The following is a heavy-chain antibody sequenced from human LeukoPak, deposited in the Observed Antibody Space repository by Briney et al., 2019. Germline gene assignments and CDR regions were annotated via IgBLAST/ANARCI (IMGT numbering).Heavy chain of an antibody. D-gene: IGHD5-18*01. Sequence: GGSLRLSCAASGFTFDDYAMHWVRQAPGKGLEWVSGISWNSGSIGYADSVKGRFTISRDNAKNSLYLQMNSLRAEDTALYYCAKGYSYGFYTAFDIWGQRTMVTVSS. J-gene: IGHJ3*02. CDR2: ISWNSGSI. CDR3: AKGYSYGFYTAFDI. V-gene: IGHV3-9*01. CDR1: GFTFDDYA.